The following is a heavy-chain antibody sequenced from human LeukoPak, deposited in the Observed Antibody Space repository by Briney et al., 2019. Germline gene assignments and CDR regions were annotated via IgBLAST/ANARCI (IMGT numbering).Heavy chain of an antibody. J-gene: IGHJ5*02. CDR3: ARGLGDILTPSGNWFDT. Sequence: ASVKVSCKASGYTFTSYDINWVRQASGQGVEWMGWMNPNSGNTGYAQKFHGRVTITRKTSISAAYMELSSLRSEATAVYYCARGLGDILTPSGNWFDTWGPGKLVTPSP. D-gene: IGHD3-9*01. V-gene: IGHV1-8*03. CDR1: GYTFTSYD. CDR2: MNPNSGNT.